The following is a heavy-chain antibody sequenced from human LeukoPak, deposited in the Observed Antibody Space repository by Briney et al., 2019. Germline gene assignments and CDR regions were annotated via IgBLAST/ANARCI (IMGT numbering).Heavy chain of an antibody. CDR1: GYTFTSYG. D-gene: IGHD4-17*01. V-gene: IGHV1-18*01. J-gene: IGHJ3*01. Sequence: GASVKVSCKASGYTFTSYGISWVRQAPGQGLEWMGWISAYNGNTNYAQKLQGRVTMTTDTSTSTAYMELRSLRSDDTAVYFCATDHYAEHAFDSWGRGTMVTVSS. CDR2: ISAYNGNT. CDR3: ATDHYAEHAFDS.